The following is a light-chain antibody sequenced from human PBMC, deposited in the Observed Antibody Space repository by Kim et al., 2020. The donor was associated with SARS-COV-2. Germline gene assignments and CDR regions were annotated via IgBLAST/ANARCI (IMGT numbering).Light chain of an antibody. CDR2: DAS. CDR3: KQYSYLPPIT. CDR1: QDIGSY. Sequence: DIQMTQSPSSLSASVGDRLSFTCQASQDIGSYLNWYHQKPGKAPKLLIFDASTLQSGVPSRFSGSGSGTDFSFTITNLQPEDIGTYDCKQYSYLPPITFGGGTKLKI. V-gene: IGKV1-33*01. J-gene: IGKJ4*01.